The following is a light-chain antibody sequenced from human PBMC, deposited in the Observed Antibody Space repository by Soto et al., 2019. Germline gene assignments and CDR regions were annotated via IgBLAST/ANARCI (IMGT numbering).Light chain of an antibody. CDR3: SVHTVSRTYV. CDR2: NVY. Sequence: QSALPQPASVSGSPGQSITISCTGTSSDVGAYNFVSWHQQHPGKAPKLMMYNVYDRPSGISYRFSGSKSGNTASLTISGLQGEDEADYYCSVHTVSRTYVFGTGTKLTVL. CDR1: SSDVGAYNF. J-gene: IGLJ1*01. V-gene: IGLV2-14*03.